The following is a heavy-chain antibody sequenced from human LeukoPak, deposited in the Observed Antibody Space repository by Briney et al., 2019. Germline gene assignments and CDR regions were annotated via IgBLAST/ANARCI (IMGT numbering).Heavy chain of an antibody. V-gene: IGHV4-34*01. D-gene: IGHD3-22*01. Sequence: SETLSLACAVYGGSFSGYYWTWIRQPPGKGLEWIGEINHSGNTNYNPSLKSRVAISVDTSKNQFSLKLSSVIAADTAMYYCAGSKDGSGFAAYWGQGTQVTVSS. CDR1: GGSFSGYY. J-gene: IGHJ4*02. CDR3: AGSKDGSGFAAY. CDR2: INHSGNT.